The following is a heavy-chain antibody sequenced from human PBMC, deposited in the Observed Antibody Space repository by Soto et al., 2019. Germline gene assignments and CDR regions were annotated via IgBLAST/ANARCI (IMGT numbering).Heavy chain of an antibody. V-gene: IGHV1-8*01. Sequence: ASVKASCKASGYTFTSYDINWVRQATGQGLEWIGWMNPNSGNTGYAQKIQCRVTMTRNISISTAYMELSSLRSEVTGVYYCATGHQLYDDYGMDGWAQGSTVTVS. CDR1: GYTFTSYD. J-gene: IGHJ6*02. D-gene: IGHD2-2*01. CDR3: ATGHQLYDDYGMDG. CDR2: MNPNSGNT.